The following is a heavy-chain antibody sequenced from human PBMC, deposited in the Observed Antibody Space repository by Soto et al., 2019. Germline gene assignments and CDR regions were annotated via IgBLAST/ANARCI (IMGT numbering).Heavy chain of an antibody. V-gene: IGHV3-30*18. Sequence: QVQLVESGGGVVQPGRSLRLSCAASGFTFSSYGMHWVRQAPGKGLEWVAVISYDGSNKYYADSVKGRFTISRDNSKNTRYLQMNSLRAEATAVYYCAKDPHYVWGSYRPGDYWGQGTLVTVSS. CDR1: GFTFSSYG. D-gene: IGHD3-16*02. J-gene: IGHJ4*02. CDR3: AKDPHYVWGSYRPGDY. CDR2: ISYDGSNK.